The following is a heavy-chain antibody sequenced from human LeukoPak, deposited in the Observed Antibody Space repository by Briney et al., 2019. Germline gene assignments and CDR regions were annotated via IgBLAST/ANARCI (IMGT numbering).Heavy chain of an antibody. CDR2: IYYSGST. V-gene: IGHV4-59*01. Sequence: SETLSLICTVSGGSISSYYWSWIRQPPGKGLEWIGYIYYSGSTNYNPSLKSRVTISVDTSKNQFSLKLSSVTAADTAVYYCARGPPYYYDSSGYYDYWGQGTLVTVSS. CDR1: GGSISSYY. D-gene: IGHD3-22*01. J-gene: IGHJ4*02. CDR3: ARGPPYYYDSSGYYDY.